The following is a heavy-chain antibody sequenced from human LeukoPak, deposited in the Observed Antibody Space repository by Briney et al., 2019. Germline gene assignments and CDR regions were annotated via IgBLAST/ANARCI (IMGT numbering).Heavy chain of an antibody. CDR3: ARDARGIAATDPLD. CDR1: GGSISSSSYY. CDR2: IHYSGST. V-gene: IGHV4-39*07. Sequence: SETLSLTCTVSGGSISSSSYYWGWIRQPPGKGLEWIGSIHYSGSTYYNPSLKSRVTMSVDTSKNQFSLKLSSVTAADTAVYYCARDARGIAATDPLDWGQGTLVTVSS. D-gene: IGHD6-13*01. J-gene: IGHJ4*02.